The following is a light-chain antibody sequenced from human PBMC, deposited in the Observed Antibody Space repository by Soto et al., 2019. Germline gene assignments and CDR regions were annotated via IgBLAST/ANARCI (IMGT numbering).Light chain of an antibody. V-gene: IGLV2-23*02. J-gene: IGLJ1*01. CDR3: CSYAGSSTHV. CDR2: EVS. Sequence: QSVRTQPASVSGSPGQSITISCTGTSSVVGSYNLVSWYQQHPGKAPKLMIYEVSKRPSGVSNRFSGSKSGNTASLTISGLQAEDEADYYCCSYAGSSTHVFGTVTKVTVL. CDR1: SSVVGSYNL.